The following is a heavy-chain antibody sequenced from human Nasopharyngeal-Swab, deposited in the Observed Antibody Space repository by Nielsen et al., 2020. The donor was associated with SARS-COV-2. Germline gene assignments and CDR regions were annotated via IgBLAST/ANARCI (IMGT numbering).Heavy chain of an antibody. CDR1: GFTFDDYA. CDR2: ISWNSGSI. D-gene: IGHD3-10*01. J-gene: IGHJ6*04. V-gene: IGHV3-9*01. CDR3: AKDLEEYYGSGSYYP. Sequence: SLRLSCAASGFTFDDYAMHWVRQAPGKGLEWVSGISWNSGSIGYADSVKGRFTISRDNAKNSLYLQMNSLRAEDTALYYCAKDLEEYYGSGSYYPWGKGTTVTVSS.